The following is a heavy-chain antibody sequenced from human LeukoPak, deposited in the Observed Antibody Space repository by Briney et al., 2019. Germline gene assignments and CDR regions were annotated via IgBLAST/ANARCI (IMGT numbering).Heavy chain of an antibody. CDR2: ISYDGSNK. J-gene: IGHJ4*02. Sequence: GGSLRLSCAASGFTFSSYAMHWVRQAPGKGLEWVAVISYDGSNKYYADSVKGRFAISRDNSKNTLYLQMNSLRAEDTAVYYCARDRVGATDYFDYWGQGTLVTVSS. V-gene: IGHV3-30*09. D-gene: IGHD1-26*01. CDR3: ARDRVGATDYFDY. CDR1: GFTFSSYA.